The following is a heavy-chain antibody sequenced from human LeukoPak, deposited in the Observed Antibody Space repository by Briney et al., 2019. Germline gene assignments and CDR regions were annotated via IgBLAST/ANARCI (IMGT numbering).Heavy chain of an antibody. D-gene: IGHD4-17*01. Sequence: PGGSLRLSCAASGFTFSSYGMHWVRQAPGKGLEWVTVISYDGSNKYYVDSVKGRFTISRDNSKNTLYLQMNSLRAEDTALYHCAKAMALDYGVDFWGQGTLVTVSS. CDR1: GFTFSSYG. V-gene: IGHV3-30*18. CDR2: ISYDGSNK. CDR3: AKAMALDYGVDF. J-gene: IGHJ4*02.